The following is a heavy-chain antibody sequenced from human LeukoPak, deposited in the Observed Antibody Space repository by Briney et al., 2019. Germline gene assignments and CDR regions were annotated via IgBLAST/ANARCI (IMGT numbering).Heavy chain of an antibody. CDR3: ARDPGYSGYDRVFDY. J-gene: IGHJ4*02. CDR2: IRSKTNSYAT. CDR1: GFTFSGSA. V-gene: IGHV3-73*01. D-gene: IGHD5-12*01. Sequence: GGSLRLSCAASGFTFSGSAIHWVRQASGKGLEWVGRIRSKTNSYATAYAASVEGRFTISRDDSKNTAYLQINSLKTEDTAVYYCARDPGYSGYDRVFDYWGQGTLVTVSS.